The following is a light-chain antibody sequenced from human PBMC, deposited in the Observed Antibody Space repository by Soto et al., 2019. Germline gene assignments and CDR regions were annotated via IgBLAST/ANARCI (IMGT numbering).Light chain of an antibody. CDR1: NRDVWSYHY. V-gene: IGLV2-14*01. Sequence: QSVLSQPASVSGSPGQSITISCTGSNRDVWSYHYVSWYQHHPGKAPKLVIFDVTDRPSGVSARFSGSKSVNTASLTISGLQAEDEADYYCSSYREPTTLVFGGGTKVTVL. J-gene: IGLJ1*01. CDR3: SSYREPTTLV. CDR2: DVT.